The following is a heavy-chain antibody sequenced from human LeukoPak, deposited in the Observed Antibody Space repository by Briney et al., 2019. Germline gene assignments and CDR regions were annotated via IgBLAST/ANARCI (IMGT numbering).Heavy chain of an antibody. CDR2: FIPIYDTV. J-gene: IGHJ4*02. CDR1: GGTFSNHA. D-gene: IGHD3-22*01. V-gene: IGHV1-69*05. CDR3: AAPAFYYDTRGYQPRFDH. Sequence: SVKVSCRTSGGTFSNHAFSWVRQAPGQGPEWLGGFIPIYDTVKYARKFQGRVTLTTDESTNTVYMDLTSLSSEDTAVYYCAAPAFYYDTRGYQPRFDHWGQGTLITVSS.